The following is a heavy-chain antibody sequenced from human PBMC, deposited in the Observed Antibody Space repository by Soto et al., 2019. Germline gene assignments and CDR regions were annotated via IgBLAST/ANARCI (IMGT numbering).Heavy chain of an antibody. CDR3: ARSPFHCSSTSCYLFDY. J-gene: IGHJ4*02. CDR2: IYYSGST. V-gene: IGHV4-61*01. D-gene: IGHD2-2*01. Sequence: PSETLSLTCTVSGGSVSSGSYYWSWIRQPPGKGLEWIGYIYYSGSTNYNPSLKSRVTISVDTSKNQFSLKLSSVTAADTAVYYCARSPFHCSSTSCYLFDYWGQGTLVTVS. CDR1: GGSVSSGSYY.